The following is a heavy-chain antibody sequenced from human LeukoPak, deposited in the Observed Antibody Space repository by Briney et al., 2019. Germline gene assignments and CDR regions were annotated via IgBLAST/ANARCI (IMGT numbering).Heavy chain of an antibody. CDR1: GFTFNIYA. Sequence: PGGSLRLSCAASGFTFNIYAVSWVRQAPGKGLEWVSTISGSGGTTSYAHSVKGRFTISRNYSETTLYLHIISLRAEDTAIYDCAKGPQLGSGYHPDSWGKGTLVTVPS. CDR3: AKGPQLGSGYHPDS. D-gene: IGHD3-22*01. CDR2: ISGSGGTT. V-gene: IGHV3-23*01. J-gene: IGHJ4*02.